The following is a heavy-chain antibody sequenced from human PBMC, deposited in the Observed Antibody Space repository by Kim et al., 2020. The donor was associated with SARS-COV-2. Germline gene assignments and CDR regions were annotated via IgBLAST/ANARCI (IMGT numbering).Heavy chain of an antibody. CDR3: ASGLVDSRSASFDY. J-gene: IGHJ4*02. Sequence: ASVKVSCKPSGNTFTTYAMNWVRQAPGQGLEWMGWINTNTGVPTYAQGFPGRVVFSLDTSVSTAYLQISSLTAEDTALYYRASGLVDSRSASFDYCGQGT. CDR2: INTNTGVP. V-gene: IGHV7-4-1*02. D-gene: IGHD6-6*01. CDR1: GNTFTTYA.